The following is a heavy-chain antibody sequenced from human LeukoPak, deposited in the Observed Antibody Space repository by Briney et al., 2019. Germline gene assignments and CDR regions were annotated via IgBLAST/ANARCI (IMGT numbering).Heavy chain of an antibody. V-gene: IGHV4-59*01. CDR3: ARHPSPYYDILTGYYNNWFDP. D-gene: IGHD3-9*01. CDR2: IYYSGST. CDR1: GGSISSYY. J-gene: IGHJ5*02. Sequence: SETLSLTCTVSGGSISSYYWSWIRQPPGKGLEWIGYIYYSGSTNYNPSLKSRVTISVDTSKNQFSLKLSSVTAADTAVYYCARHPSPYYDILTGYYNNWFDPWGQGTLVTVSS.